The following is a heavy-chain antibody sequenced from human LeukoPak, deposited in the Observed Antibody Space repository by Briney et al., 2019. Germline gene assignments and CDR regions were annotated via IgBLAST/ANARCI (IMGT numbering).Heavy chain of an antibody. Sequence: GGSLRLSCAASGFTVSSNYMSWVRQAPGKGLEWVSVIYSGGSTYYADSVKGRFTISRDNSKNTLYLQMNSLRAGDTAVYYCARDHTDPYCSGGSCYFDYWGQGTLVTVSS. CDR1: GFTVSSNY. D-gene: IGHD2-15*01. J-gene: IGHJ4*02. V-gene: IGHV3-53*01. CDR3: ARDHTDPYCSGGSCYFDY. CDR2: IYSGGST.